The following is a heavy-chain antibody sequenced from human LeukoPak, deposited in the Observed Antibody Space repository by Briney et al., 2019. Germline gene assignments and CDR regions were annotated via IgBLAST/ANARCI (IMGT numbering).Heavy chain of an antibody. CDR1: GGSISSDY. D-gene: IGHD3-16*01. CDR3: ARHKPGTYYYGMDV. J-gene: IGHJ6*02. V-gene: IGHV4-59*01. CDR2: IYYSGST. Sequence: SETLSLTCTVSGGSISSDYWSWIRQPPGKGLEWIGYIYYSGSTKYSPSLKSRVTISVDTSKNQFSLKLSSVTAADTAVYYCARHKPGTYYYGMDVWGQGTTVTVSS.